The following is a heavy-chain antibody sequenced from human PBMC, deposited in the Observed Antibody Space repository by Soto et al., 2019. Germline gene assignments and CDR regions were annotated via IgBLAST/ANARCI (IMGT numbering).Heavy chain of an antibody. Sequence: GGSLRLSCAASGFTVSSNYMSWVRQAPGKGLEWVSVIYSGGSTYYADSVKGRFTISRDNSKNTLYLQMNSLRAEDTAVYYCARVTQEGYYYDSSGYYFDYWGQGTLVTVSS. CDR1: GFTVSSNY. V-gene: IGHV3-53*01. D-gene: IGHD3-22*01. J-gene: IGHJ4*02. CDR3: ARVTQEGYYYDSSGYYFDY. CDR2: IYSGGST.